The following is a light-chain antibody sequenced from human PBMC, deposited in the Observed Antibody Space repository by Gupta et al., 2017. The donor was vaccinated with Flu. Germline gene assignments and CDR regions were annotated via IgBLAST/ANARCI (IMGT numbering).Light chain of an antibody. CDR1: TSNIGSHY. V-gene: IGLV1-47*01. CDR2: RNN. J-gene: IGLJ3*02. CDR3: ATWDDSLGGLV. Sequence: QSVLPQSPSASGTPGQSVTISCSGGTSNIGSHYVHWYQQHPGMAPQLLVYRNNQRLSTVPDRFTASKSGTSASLAIRGLRSEDEADDYCATWDDSLGGLVFGGGTKLAVL.